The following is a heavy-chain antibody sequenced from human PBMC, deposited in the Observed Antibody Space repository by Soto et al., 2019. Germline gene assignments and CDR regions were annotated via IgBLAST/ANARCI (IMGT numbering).Heavy chain of an antibody. CDR3: ARDPEKYSGSDLGIDY. D-gene: IGHD5-12*01. CDR2: ISSSGKTI. V-gene: IGHV3-48*03. J-gene: IGHJ4*02. CDR1: GFTFTNYE. Sequence: GGSLRLSCAASGFTFTNYEMNWVRQAPGKGLEWISYISSSGKTISYADSVKGRFTISRDNAKNSLCLQMNSLRAADTAVYYCARDPEKYSGSDLGIDYWGQGTLVTVSS.